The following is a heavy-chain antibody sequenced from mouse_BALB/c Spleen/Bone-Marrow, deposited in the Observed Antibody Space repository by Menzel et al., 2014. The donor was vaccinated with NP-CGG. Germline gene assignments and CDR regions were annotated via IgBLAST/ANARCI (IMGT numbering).Heavy chain of an antibody. Sequence: VPLQQSGAGLVKPGAPVKLSCTASGYTFASYWMNWVKQRPGRGLEWIGRIDPSDSEAHYNQKFKDKATLTVDKSSSTAYIQLSSLTSEDSAVYYCARALGDGYYYAKDYWGQGTSVNVS. D-gene: IGHD2-3*01. J-gene: IGHJ4*01. CDR1: GYTFASYW. CDR2: IDPSDSEA. V-gene: IGHV1-69*02. CDR3: ARALGDGYYYAKDY.